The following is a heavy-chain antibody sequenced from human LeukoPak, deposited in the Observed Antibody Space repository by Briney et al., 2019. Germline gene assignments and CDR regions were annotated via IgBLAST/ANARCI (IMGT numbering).Heavy chain of an antibody. V-gene: IGHV4-59*11. CDR1: GGSISSHY. CDR3: ARVNSGYDYLDY. Sequence: PSETLSLTCTVSGGSISSHYWSWIRQPPGKGLEWIGYIYHSGSTNYNPSLKSRVTISVDTSKNQFSLKLSSVTAADTAVYYCARVNSGYDYLDYWGQGTLVTVSS. J-gene: IGHJ4*02. CDR2: IYHSGST. D-gene: IGHD5-12*01.